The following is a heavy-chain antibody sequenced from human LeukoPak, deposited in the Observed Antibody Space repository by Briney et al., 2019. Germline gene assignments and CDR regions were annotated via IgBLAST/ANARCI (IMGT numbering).Heavy chain of an antibody. V-gene: IGHV4-39*01. CDR1: GGSISSSSYY. Sequence: SETLSLTCTVSGGSISSSSYYWGWIRQPPGKGLEWIGSIYYSGSTYYNPSLKSRVTINPDTSKNQFSLQLNSVTPEDTAVYYCARTYYDSGGYHVSTDYWGQGTLVTVSS. CDR3: ARTYYDSGGYHVSTDY. CDR2: IYYSGST. D-gene: IGHD3-22*01. J-gene: IGHJ4*02.